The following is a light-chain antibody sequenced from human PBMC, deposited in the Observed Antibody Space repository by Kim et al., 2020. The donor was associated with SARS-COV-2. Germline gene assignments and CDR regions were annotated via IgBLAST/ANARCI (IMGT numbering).Light chain of an antibody. CDR3: QVWDSSTYV. CDR1: NMGSKN. Sequence: SYELTQPLSVSVSLGQTARITCGGNNMGSKNVHWYQQKPGQAPVLVIYRDSKRPSGIPERFSGSNSGNTATLTISRAQAGDEADYYCQVWDSSTYVFGTG. V-gene: IGLV3-9*01. J-gene: IGLJ1*01. CDR2: RDS.